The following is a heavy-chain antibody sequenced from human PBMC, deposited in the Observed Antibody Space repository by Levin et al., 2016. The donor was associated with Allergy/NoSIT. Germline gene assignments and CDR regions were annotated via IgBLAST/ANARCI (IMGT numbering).Heavy chain of an antibody. Sequence: ASVKVSCKASGYTFTSYGISWVRQAPGQGLEWMGWISAYNGNTNYAQKFQDRVTITRDTSASTADLELSSLTSEDTAVFYCARSFRYCSRTSCYIGAFDIWGQGTMVTVSS. J-gene: IGHJ3*02. CDR1: GYTFTSYG. V-gene: IGHV1-18*01. D-gene: IGHD2-2*02. CDR2: ISAYNGNT. CDR3: ARSFRYCSRTSCYIGAFDI.